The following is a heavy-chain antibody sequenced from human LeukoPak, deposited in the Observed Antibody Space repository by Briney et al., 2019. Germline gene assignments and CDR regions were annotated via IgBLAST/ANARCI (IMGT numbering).Heavy chain of an antibody. CDR2: ISSSSSTI. CDR1: GFTFSSYS. CDR3: AREDSLVTTGGFDY. V-gene: IGHV3-48*01. J-gene: IGHJ4*02. D-gene: IGHD6-6*01. Sequence: PGGSLRLSCAASGFTFSSYSMNWVRQAPGKGLEWVSYISSSSSTIYYADSVKGRFTISRDNAKNSLYLQMNSLRAEDTAVYYCAREDSLVTTGGFDYWGQGTLVTVSS.